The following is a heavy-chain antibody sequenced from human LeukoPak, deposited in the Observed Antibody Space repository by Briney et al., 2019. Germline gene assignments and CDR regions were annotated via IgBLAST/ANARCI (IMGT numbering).Heavy chain of an antibody. J-gene: IGHJ4*02. D-gene: IGHD1/OR15-1a*01. CDR3: ARTAPGY. Sequence: GGSPRLSCAASGFTFSSYAMNWVRQAPGKGLQWVSTISSSGVNTYYADSVKGRFTISRDNSRNTLSLQMNSLRAEDTAVYYCARTAPGYWGQGTRVTVSS. CDR1: GFTFSSYA. CDR2: ISSSGVNT. V-gene: IGHV3-23*01.